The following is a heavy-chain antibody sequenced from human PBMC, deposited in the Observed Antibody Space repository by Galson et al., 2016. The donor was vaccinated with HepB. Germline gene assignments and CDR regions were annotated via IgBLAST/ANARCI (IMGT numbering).Heavy chain of an antibody. CDR3: ARVSRVVPSGRSPLYWFDP. J-gene: IGHJ5*02. CDR1: GYNFTNYW. Sequence: QSGAEVKKPGESLKISCKGSGYNFTNYWIGWVRQMPGKGLEWMGIIYPPDSGTRYSPSFQGQVTISDDKSIRTAYLQWRGLKASVSAMYYCARVSRVVPSGRSPLYWFDPWGRGTLVPVSS. CDR2: IYPPDSGT. V-gene: IGHV5-51*01. D-gene: IGHD1-26*01.